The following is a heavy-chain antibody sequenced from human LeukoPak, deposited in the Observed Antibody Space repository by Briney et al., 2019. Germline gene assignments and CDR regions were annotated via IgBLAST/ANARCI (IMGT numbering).Heavy chain of an antibody. CDR2: ISYDGSNK. D-gene: IGHD3-10*01. Sequence: GGSLRLSCAASGFTFSSYGMHWVRQAPGKGLEWVAVISYDGSNKYYADSVKGRFTISRDNSKNTLYLQMNSLRAEDTAVYYYAKDSYYYGSGSYSPMGYYYYYGMDVWGQGTTVTVSS. CDR3: AKDSYYYGSGSYSPMGYYYYYGMDV. J-gene: IGHJ6*02. CDR1: GFTFSSYG. V-gene: IGHV3-30*18.